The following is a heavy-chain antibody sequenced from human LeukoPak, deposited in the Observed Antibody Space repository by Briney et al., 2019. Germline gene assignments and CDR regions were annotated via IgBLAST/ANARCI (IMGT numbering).Heavy chain of an antibody. D-gene: IGHD3-10*01. Sequence: SGGSLRLSCAASGFTFSSYGMHWVRQAPGKGLEWVAFIRYDGSNKYYADSVKGRFTISRDNSKNTLYLQMNSLRAEDTAVYYCARDSGYGPGSYYYYYYMDVWGKGTTVTISS. J-gene: IGHJ6*03. CDR3: ARDSGYGPGSYYYYYYMDV. V-gene: IGHV3-30*02. CDR1: GFTFSSYG. CDR2: IRYDGSNK.